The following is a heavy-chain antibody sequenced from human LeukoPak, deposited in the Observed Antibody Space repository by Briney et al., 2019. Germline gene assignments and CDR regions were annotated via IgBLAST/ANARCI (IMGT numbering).Heavy chain of an antibody. CDR2: IYYSGST. V-gene: IGHV4-59*01. CDR3: ARDHPHSSTIEEAHYYYGMDV. CDR1: GGSISSYY. J-gene: IGHJ6*02. Sequence: SETLSLTCTVSGGSISSYYWSWIRQPPGKGLEWIGYIYYSGSTNYNPSLKSRVTISVDTSKNQFSLKLSSVTAADTAVYYCARDHPHSSTIEEAHYYYGMDVWGQGTTVTVSS. D-gene: IGHD2-2*01.